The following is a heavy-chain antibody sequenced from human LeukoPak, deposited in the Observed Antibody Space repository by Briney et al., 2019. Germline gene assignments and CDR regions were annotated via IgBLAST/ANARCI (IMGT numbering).Heavy chain of an antibody. CDR2: ISGYTGNT. D-gene: IGHD3-10*01. CDR3: ARSSWFGGRSEWRWFDL. V-gene: IGHV1-18*01. Sequence: GASVKVSCKASGYTFSSYGISWVRQAPGQGLEWMGWISGYTGNTNYAQNLQGRVTMTTDTSTSTAYMELRSLRSDDTALYYCARSSWFGGRSEWRWFDLWGQGTLVTVSS. CDR1: GYTFSSYG. J-gene: IGHJ5*02.